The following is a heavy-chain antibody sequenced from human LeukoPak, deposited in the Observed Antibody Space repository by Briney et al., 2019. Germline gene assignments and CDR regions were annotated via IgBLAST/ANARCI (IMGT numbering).Heavy chain of an antibody. Sequence: VASVKVSCKASGYTFTIYYMHWVRQAPGQGLEWMGIINPSGGSTSYAQKFQGRVTMTRDMSTSTVYMELSSLRSEDTAVYYCARAQAEDYGDFDDAFDIWGQGTMVTVSS. V-gene: IGHV1-46*01. D-gene: IGHD4-17*01. CDR3: ARAQAEDYGDFDDAFDI. J-gene: IGHJ3*02. CDR2: INPSGGST. CDR1: GYTFTIYY.